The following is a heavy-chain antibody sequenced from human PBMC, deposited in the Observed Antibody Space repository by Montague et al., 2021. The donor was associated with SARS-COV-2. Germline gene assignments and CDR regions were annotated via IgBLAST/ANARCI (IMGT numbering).Heavy chain of an antibody. D-gene: IGHD2/OR15-2a*01. CDR3: AKTPLSVIAPDVDY. V-gene: IGHV3-21*01. CDR1: GFTFSNYN. J-gene: IGHJ4*02. Sequence: SLRLSCAASGFTFSNYNMNWVRRAPGKALEWVSFISSSGTYTFYADAVKGRFSISRDNAENSLHLQLDDLRVEDTAMYYCAKTPLSVIAPDVDYWGQGTLVTVSS. CDR2: ISSSGTYT.